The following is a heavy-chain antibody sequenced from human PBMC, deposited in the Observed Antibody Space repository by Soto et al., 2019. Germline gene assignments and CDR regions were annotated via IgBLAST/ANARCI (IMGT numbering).Heavy chain of an antibody. CDR2: INDGSEE. Sequence: QVQLVESGGGVVRPGTSLRLSCTATGFSFSAHGMHWVRQAPGKGLEWLAVINDGSEEGYADSVRGRFTISRDNARNILYLHMDNLKPEDSALYYCARDDLFVDNGLDHWGQGTLVTVSS. V-gene: IGHV3-33*01. CDR1: GFSFSAHG. CDR3: ARDDLFVDNGLDH. J-gene: IGHJ4*02. D-gene: IGHD1-1*01.